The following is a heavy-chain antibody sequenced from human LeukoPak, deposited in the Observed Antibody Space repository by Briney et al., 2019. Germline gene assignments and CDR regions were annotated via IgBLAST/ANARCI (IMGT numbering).Heavy chain of an antibody. CDR1: GYTFTSYY. Sequence: ASVKVSCKASGYTFTSYYMHWVRQAPGQGLEWMGIINPSGGSTSYAQKLQGRVTMTRDTSTSTVYMELSSLRSEDTAVYYCARIDAVTTDYYYYYYGMDVWGQGTTVTVSS. V-gene: IGHV1-46*01. J-gene: IGHJ6*02. CDR2: INPSGGST. CDR3: ARIDAVTTDYYYYYYGMDV. D-gene: IGHD4-17*01.